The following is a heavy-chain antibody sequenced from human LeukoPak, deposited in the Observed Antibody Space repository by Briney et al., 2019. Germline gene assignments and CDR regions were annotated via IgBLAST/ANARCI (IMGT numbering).Heavy chain of an antibody. Sequence: PGGSLRLSCAASGFTFDAYAMHWVRQAPGKGLEWVSSISWNSNSIGYADSVKGRFTISRDNAKNSLYLQMNSLRAEDTALYYCAKDIGCSGGSCYSGSGEDYYYYGMDVWGQGTTVTVSS. CDR3: AKDIGCSGGSCYSGSGEDYYYYGMDV. J-gene: IGHJ6*02. CDR1: GFTFDAYA. CDR2: ISWNSNSI. V-gene: IGHV3-9*01. D-gene: IGHD2-15*01.